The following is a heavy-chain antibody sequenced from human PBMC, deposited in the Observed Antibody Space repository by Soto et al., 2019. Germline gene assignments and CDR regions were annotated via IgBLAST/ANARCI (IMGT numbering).Heavy chain of an antibody. CDR2: ISDTGVGT. CDR3: AKNVTTTAFDY. Sequence: EVQLLESGGGLVQPGGSLRLSCADSGFTFSSYAVSWVRQAPGKGLEWVSSISDTGVGTYYGDSVKGRFTISRDNSKNTLYLQMNSLRAEDTAVYYCAKNVTTTAFDYWGLGNLVTVSS. D-gene: IGHD4-17*01. J-gene: IGHJ4*02. V-gene: IGHV3-23*01. CDR1: GFTFSSYA.